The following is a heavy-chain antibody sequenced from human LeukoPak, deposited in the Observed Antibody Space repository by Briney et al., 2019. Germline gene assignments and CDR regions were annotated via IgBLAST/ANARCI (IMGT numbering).Heavy chain of an antibody. V-gene: IGHV1-2*02. CDR1: GYTFSDNY. CDR3: ARGEQWLSRGGDAFDI. CDR2: IRPDSGAA. Sequence: AASVKVSCKASGYTFSDNYIHWVRQAPGQGLEWMGWIRPDSGAAKYAHNFQGRVTMTRVTSISTAYMELNTLTSGDTAVYYCARGEQWLSRGGDAFDIWGQGTMVTVSS. D-gene: IGHD6-19*01. J-gene: IGHJ3*02.